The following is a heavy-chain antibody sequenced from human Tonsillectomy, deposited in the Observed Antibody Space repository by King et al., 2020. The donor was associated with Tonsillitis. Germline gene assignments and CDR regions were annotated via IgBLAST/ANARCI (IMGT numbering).Heavy chain of an antibody. V-gene: IGHV3-30*02. CDR1: GFTFSSYG. Sequence: VQLVESGGGVVQPGGSLRLSCAASGFTFSSYGIHWVRQAPGKGLEWVAFIRYDGSNKYYADSVKGRFTISRDNSKNTLYLQMNSLRAEDTAVYYCAKDPPRNFQLLPYYYYGMDVWGQGTPVTVSS. D-gene: IGHD2-2*01. J-gene: IGHJ6*02. CDR2: IRYDGSNK. CDR3: AKDPPRNFQLLPYYYYGMDV.